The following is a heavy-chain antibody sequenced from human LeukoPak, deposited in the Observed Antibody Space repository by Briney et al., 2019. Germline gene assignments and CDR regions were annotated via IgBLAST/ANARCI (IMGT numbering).Heavy chain of an antibody. CDR3: ARGDSSGYSKVFDY. CDR2: IYSGGST. Sequence: GGSLRLSCVASGFTVSSNYMSWVRQAPGKGLEWVSVIYSGGSTFYADSVKGRFTISRDNSKSTLYLQMNSLRAEDTAVYYCARGDSSGYSKVFDYWGQGTLVTVSS. J-gene: IGHJ4*02. D-gene: IGHD3-22*01. CDR1: GFTVSSNY. V-gene: IGHV3-53*01.